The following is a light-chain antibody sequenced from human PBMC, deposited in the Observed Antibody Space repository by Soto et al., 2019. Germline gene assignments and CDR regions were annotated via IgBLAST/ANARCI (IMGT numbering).Light chain of an antibody. Sequence: QSVLTQPASVSGSPGQSITISCTGTSSDVGGYNCVSWYQQHPGKAPKLMIYEVSNRPSGVSNRFSGSKSGNTASLTISGLQAEDEADYYCSSYTSIITLYVFGSGTKVTVL. CDR3: SSYTSIITLYV. J-gene: IGLJ1*01. CDR2: EVS. CDR1: SSDVGGYNC. V-gene: IGLV2-14*01.